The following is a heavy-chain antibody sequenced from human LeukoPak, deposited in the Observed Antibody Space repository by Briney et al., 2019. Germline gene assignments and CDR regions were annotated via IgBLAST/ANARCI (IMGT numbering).Heavy chain of an antibody. CDR2: IRYDGSNK. J-gene: IGHJ4*02. D-gene: IGHD2-15*01. CDR1: GFTFSSYG. V-gene: IGHV3-30*02. CDR3: AKDSGSLGYCSGGSCYFDY. Sequence: GGSLRLSCAASGFTFSSYGMHWVRQAPGKGLEWVAFIRYDGSNKYYADSVKGRFTISRDNSKNTLYLQMNSLRAEDTAVYYCAKDSGSLGYCSGGSCYFDYWGQGTLVTVSS.